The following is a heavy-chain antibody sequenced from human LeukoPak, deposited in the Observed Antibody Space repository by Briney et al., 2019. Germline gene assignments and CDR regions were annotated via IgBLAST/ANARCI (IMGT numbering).Heavy chain of an antibody. V-gene: IGHV3-23*01. CDR1: GFTVSSNY. CDR3: AKGSLAAVASFDS. J-gene: IGHJ4*02. CDR2: LSASGGST. D-gene: IGHD6-19*01. Sequence: GGSLRLSCAASGFTVSSNYMSWVRQAPGKGLEWVSALSASGGSTYYADSVKGRFTISRDNSKNTLSLQMNSLKAEDTAIYYCAKGSLAAVASFDSWGQGTLVTVSS.